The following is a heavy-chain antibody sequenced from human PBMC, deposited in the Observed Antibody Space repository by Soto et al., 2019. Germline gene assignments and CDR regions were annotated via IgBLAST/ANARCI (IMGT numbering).Heavy chain of an antibody. D-gene: IGHD6-13*01. CDR3: ARGVAAPKTAGNWFDY. Sequence: GGSLRLSCAASGFTFSSYAMHWVRQAPGKGLEYVSAISSNGGSTYYANSVKGRFTISRDNSKNTLYLQMGSLRAEDMAVYYCARGVAAPKTAGNWFDYWGQGTLVTVSS. J-gene: IGHJ4*02. V-gene: IGHV3-64*01. CDR1: GFTFSSYA. CDR2: ISSNGGST.